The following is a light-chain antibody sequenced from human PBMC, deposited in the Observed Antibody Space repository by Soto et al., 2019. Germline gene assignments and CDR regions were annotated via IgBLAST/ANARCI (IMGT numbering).Light chain of an antibody. Sequence: VMKQSPATLSVKQGERATLSCRARQSVRSNLAWYQQIPGQAPRLLIYDASTGATGIPARFSGSGSGTEFSLTINSLQSEDFAVYYCQQRSNWPPTFGQGTLLEI. CDR3: QQRSNWPPT. V-gene: IGKV3-15*01. CDR1: QSVRSN. CDR2: DAS. J-gene: IGKJ5*01.